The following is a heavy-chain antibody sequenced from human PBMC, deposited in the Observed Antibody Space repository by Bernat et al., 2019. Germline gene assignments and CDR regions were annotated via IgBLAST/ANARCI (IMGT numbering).Heavy chain of an antibody. CDR3: AKDSLHCSGGSCYNWFDP. V-gene: IGHV3-30*18. D-gene: IGHD2-15*01. CDR1: GFTFSSYG. J-gene: IGHJ5*02. CDR2: ISYDGSNK. Sequence: QVQLVESGGGVVQPGRSLRLSCAASGFTFSSYGMHWVRQAPGKGLEWVAVISYDGSNKYYADSVKGRFTISRDNSKNTLNLQMNSLRAEDTAVYYCAKDSLHCSGGSCYNWFDPWGQGTLVTVSS.